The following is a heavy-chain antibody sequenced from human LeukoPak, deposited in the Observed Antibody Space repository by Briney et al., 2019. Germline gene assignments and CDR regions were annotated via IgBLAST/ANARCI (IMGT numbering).Heavy chain of an antibody. CDR3: ARRRDYGGIQEFYFDR. CDR1: GYSFTSYW. D-gene: IGHD4-23*01. V-gene: IGHV5-51*01. CDR2: IYPGDSDT. Sequence: GESLKISCKGSGYSFTSYWIGWVRQMPGKGLEWMGIIYPGDSDTRYSPSFQGQVTISADKSISTAYLQWSSLKASDTAMYYCARRRDYGGIQEFYFDRWGQGTLVTVSS. J-gene: IGHJ4*02.